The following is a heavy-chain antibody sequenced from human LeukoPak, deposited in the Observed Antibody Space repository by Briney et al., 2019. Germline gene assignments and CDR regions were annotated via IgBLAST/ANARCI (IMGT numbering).Heavy chain of an antibody. CDR2: IWYGGSNK. Sequence: GGSLRLSCAASGFTFSSYGMHWVRQAPGKGLEWVAVIWYGGSNKYYADSVKGRFTISRDNSKNTLYLQMNSLRAEDTAVYYCAKVLDYGDYVGPFDYWGQGTLVTVSS. D-gene: IGHD4-17*01. CDR1: GFTFSSYG. V-gene: IGHV3-33*06. CDR3: AKVLDYGDYVGPFDY. J-gene: IGHJ4*02.